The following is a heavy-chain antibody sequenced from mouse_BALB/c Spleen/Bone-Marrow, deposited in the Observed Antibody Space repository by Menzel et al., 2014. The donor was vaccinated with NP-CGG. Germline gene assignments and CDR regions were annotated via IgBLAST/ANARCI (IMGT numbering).Heavy chain of an antibody. CDR3: ARWGYYYAMDY. CDR2: ISGGSSAI. J-gene: IGHJ4*01. Sequence: VMLVDSGVGLVQPGGSRKLSCAASGFTFSNFGMHWVRQSPEKGLEWVAYISGGSSAINYADTVKGRFTISRDNPKNTLFLQMTSLRSEDTAMYYCARWGYYYAMDYWGQETSDTDSS. V-gene: IGHV5-17*02. CDR1: GFTFSNFG.